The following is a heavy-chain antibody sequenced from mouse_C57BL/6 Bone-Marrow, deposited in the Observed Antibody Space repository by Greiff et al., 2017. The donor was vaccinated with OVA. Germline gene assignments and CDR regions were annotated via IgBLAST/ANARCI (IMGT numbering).Heavy chain of an antibody. CDR1: GYTFTSYG. Sequence: QVQLQQSGAELARPGASVKLSCKASGYTFTSYGISWVKQRTGQGLEWIGEIYPRSGNTYYNEKFKGKATLTADKSSSTAYMELRSLTSEDSAVYFCARSSNYHYAMDYWGQGTSVTVSS. D-gene: IGHD2-5*01. CDR3: ARSSNYHYAMDY. J-gene: IGHJ4*01. V-gene: IGHV1-81*01. CDR2: IYPRSGNT.